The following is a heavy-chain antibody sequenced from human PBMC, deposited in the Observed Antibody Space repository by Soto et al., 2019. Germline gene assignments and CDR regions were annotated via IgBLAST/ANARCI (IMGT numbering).Heavy chain of an antibody. CDR3: ARSYSDAFDI. Sequence: QVQLVESGGGLVKPGGSLRLSCAASGFTFSDYYMTWIRQAPGKGLEWVSYISSSASGIYYPDSVKGRFTISRDNAKNSLFLQMSSLRAEDTAVYYCARSYSDAFDIWGQGTMVIVSS. CDR1: GFTFSDYY. D-gene: IGHD2-15*01. V-gene: IGHV3-11*01. J-gene: IGHJ3*02. CDR2: ISSSASGI.